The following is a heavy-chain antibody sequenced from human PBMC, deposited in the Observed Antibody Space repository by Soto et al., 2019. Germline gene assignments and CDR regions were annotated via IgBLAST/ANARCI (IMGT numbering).Heavy chain of an antibody. J-gene: IGHJ3*02. CDR1: GFTFSGNW. Sequence: PGGSLRLSCAASGFTFSGNWMNWVRQAPGKGLEWVGRIKSKTDGGTTDYAAPVKGRFTISRDDSKNTLYLQMNSLKTEDTAVNYCTTETPTTYYDFWSGPRGHAFDIWGQGTMVTVSS. V-gene: IGHV3-15*07. D-gene: IGHD3-3*01. CDR2: IKSKTDGGTT. CDR3: TTETPTTYYDFWSGPRGHAFDI.